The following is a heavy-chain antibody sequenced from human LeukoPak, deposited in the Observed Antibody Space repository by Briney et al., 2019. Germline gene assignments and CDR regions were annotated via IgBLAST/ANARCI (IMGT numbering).Heavy chain of an antibody. D-gene: IGHD3-9*01. Sequence: EASVRVSCKASGYSFTDHYMHWVRQAPGQGLEWMGWINPNGGGTHYAQKFQGRVTMTRDTSITTAYMELSRLRSDDTAVYYCARGPEGYYDILTGYLFPQDYWGQGTLVTVSS. CDR1: GYSFTDHY. CDR3: ARGPEGYYDILTGYLFPQDY. CDR2: INPNGGGT. V-gene: IGHV1-2*02. J-gene: IGHJ4*02.